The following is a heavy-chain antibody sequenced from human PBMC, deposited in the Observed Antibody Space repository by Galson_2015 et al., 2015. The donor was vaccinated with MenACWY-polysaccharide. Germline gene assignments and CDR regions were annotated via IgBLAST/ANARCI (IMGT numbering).Heavy chain of an antibody. V-gene: IGHV3-30*18. CDR1: GFTFSNYG. D-gene: IGHD3-3*01. CDR3: AKGSLTYPDFWSGYWLDN. CDR2: MSYDGSNI. Sequence: SLRLSCAASGFTFSNYGMHWVRQAPGKGLEWVAVMSYDGSNIYYADSVKGRFTISRDNSKSTLYLQMNSLRAEDTAVYHCAKGSLTYPDFWSGYWLDNWGQGTLVTVSS. J-gene: IGHJ4*02.